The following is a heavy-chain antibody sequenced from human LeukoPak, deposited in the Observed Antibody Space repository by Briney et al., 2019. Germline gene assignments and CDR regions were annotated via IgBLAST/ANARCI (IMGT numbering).Heavy chain of an antibody. CDR1: SGSISSSNYY. CDR2: IHYSGDT. V-gene: IGHV4-39*07. Sequence: RPSETLSLTCTVSSGSISSSNYYWGWIRQPPGKGLEWIGSIHYSGDTSYNPSLKSRVTISVDTSNNQFSLKLSSVTAADTAVYFCARDRYCSGNFCSEGAFDIWGQGTMVTVSS. D-gene: IGHD2-15*01. J-gene: IGHJ3*02. CDR3: ARDRYCSGNFCSEGAFDI.